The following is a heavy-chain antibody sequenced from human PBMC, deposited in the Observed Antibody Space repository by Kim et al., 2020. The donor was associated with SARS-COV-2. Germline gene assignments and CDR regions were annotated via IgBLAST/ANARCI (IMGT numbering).Heavy chain of an antibody. CDR2: ISSSSSYI. J-gene: IGHJ5*02. Sequence: GGSLRLSCAASGFTFSSYSMNWVRQAPGKGLEWVSSISSSSSYIYYADSVKGRFTISRDNAKNSLYLQMNSLRAEDTAVYYCARGDFDWLLSAHYNWFDPWGHGTLVTVSS. CDR3: ARGDFDWLLSAHYNWFDP. CDR1: GFTFSSYS. D-gene: IGHD3-9*01. V-gene: IGHV3-21*01.